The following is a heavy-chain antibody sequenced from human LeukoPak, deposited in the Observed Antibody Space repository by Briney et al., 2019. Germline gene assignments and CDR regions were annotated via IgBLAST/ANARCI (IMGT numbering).Heavy chain of an antibody. D-gene: IGHD1/OR15-1a*01. CDR3: ARDLITGAINWFDP. CDR2: ISAYNGNT. V-gene: IGHV1-18*01. CDR1: GGTFSSYA. Sequence: ASVKVSCKASGGTFSSYAISWVRQAPGQGLEWMGWISAYNGNTNYAQKLQGRVTMTTDTSTSTAYMELRSLRSDDTAVYYCARDLITGAINWFDPWGQGTLVTVSS. J-gene: IGHJ5*02.